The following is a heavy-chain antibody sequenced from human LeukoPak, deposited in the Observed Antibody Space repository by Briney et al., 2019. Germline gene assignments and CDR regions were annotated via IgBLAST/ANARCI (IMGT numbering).Heavy chain of an antibody. D-gene: IGHD1-1*01. V-gene: IGHV4-59*12. CDR3: ARDQRTTGTWP. J-gene: IGHJ5*02. Sequence: SESLSLTCTVSGGSISSYYWSWIRQPPGKGLEWIGNIYHTGSTYYNPSLKSRVTISVDTSKNQFSLKLNSVTAADTAVYYCARDQRTTGTWPWGQGTLVTVSS. CDR2: IYHTGST. CDR1: GGSISSYY.